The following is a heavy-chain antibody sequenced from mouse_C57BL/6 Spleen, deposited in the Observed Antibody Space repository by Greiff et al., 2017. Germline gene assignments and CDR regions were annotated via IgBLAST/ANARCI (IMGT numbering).Heavy chain of an antibody. CDR3: AAYYYGSTTHWYFDV. Sequence: VHVKQSGAELVKPGASVKLSCTASGFNIKDYYMHWVKQRNEQGLEWIGRIDPEDGETKYAPKFQGKATITADTSSNTAYLQLSSLTSEDTAVYYCAAYYYGSTTHWYFDVWGTGTTVTVSS. CDR2: IDPEDGET. CDR1: GFNIKDYY. D-gene: IGHD1-1*01. J-gene: IGHJ1*03. V-gene: IGHV14-2*01.